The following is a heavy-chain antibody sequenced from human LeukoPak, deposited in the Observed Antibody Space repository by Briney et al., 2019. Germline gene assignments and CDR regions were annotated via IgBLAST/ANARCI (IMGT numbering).Heavy chain of an antibody. V-gene: IGHV1-18*04. D-gene: IGHD3-16*01. Sequence: ASVKVSRKASGYTFSHYGFNWVRQAAGQGLEWMGWNSAYNGNTNYAQNLQGRVTMTADTSTSTAYMERRSLRPDDTAVYYCVRDGGGLYYYYYMDVWGTGTTVTVSS. CDR3: VRDGGGLYYYYYMDV. J-gene: IGHJ6*03. CDR1: GYTFSHYG. CDR2: NSAYNGNT.